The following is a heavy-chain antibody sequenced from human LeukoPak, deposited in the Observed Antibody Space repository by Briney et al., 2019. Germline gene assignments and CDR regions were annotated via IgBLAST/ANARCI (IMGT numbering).Heavy chain of an antibody. V-gene: IGHV1-2*02. CDR1: GYTFTGYY. J-gene: IGHJ3*01. Sequence: ASVKVSCKASGYTFTGYYMHWVRQAPGQGLEWMGWINPKSDGTKYAQNFRGRVTMTWDTSTSTAYMEVSSLTSDDTAMFYCARDPPGTTAFDLWGQGTMVTVSS. CDR3: ARDPPGTTAFDL. D-gene: IGHD1-1*01. CDR2: INPKSDGT.